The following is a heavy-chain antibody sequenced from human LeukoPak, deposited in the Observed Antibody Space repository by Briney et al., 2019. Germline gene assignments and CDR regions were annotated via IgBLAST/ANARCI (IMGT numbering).Heavy chain of an antibody. V-gene: IGHV3-21*01. CDR1: GFGFSNYW. J-gene: IGHJ4*02. Sequence: GGSLRLSCAASGFGFSNYWLGWVRQAPGKGLEWVSSISSSSSYIYYADSVKGRFTISRDNAKNSLYLQMNSLRAEDTAVYYCARDRSGTATDYWGQGTLVTVSS. CDR3: ARDRSGTATDY. CDR2: ISSSSSYI.